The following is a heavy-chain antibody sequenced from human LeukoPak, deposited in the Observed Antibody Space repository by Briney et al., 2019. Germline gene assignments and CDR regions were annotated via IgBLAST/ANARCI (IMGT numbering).Heavy chain of an antibody. D-gene: IGHD2-2*02. CDR1: GFTFSSYW. CDR2: IKQDGSEK. Sequence: GGSLRLSCAASGFTFSSYWMSWVRQAPGKGLEWVANIKQDGSEKYCVDSVKGRFTISRDNAKNSLYLQMNSLRAEDTAVYYCARDSEIPPVDYWGQGTLVTVSS. CDR3: ARDSEIPPVDY. J-gene: IGHJ4*02. V-gene: IGHV3-7*01.